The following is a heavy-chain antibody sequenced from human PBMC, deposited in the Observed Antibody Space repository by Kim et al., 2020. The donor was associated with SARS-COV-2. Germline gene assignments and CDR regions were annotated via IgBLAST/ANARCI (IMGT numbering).Heavy chain of an antibody. D-gene: IGHD3-10*01. CDR3: ARPTANMVRGVTKGYYFDY. CDR1: GGSISSSSYY. Sequence: SETLSLTCTVSGGSISSSSYYWGWIRQPPGKGLEWIGSIYYSGSTYYNPSLKSRVTISVDTSKNQFSLKLSSVTAADTAVYYCARPTANMVRGVTKGYYFDYWGQGTLVTVSS. CDR2: IYYSGST. V-gene: IGHV4-39*01. J-gene: IGHJ4*02.